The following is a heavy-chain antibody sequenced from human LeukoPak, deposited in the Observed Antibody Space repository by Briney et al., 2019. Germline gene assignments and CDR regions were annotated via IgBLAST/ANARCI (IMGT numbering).Heavy chain of an antibody. V-gene: IGHV1-8*01. CDR1: GYTFTSYD. Sequence: ASVKVSCKASGYTFTSYDINWVRQATGQGLEWMGWMNPNSGNTGYARKFQGRVTMTRNTSISTAYMELSSLRSEDTAVYYCATSVSYGGTPGAYWGQGTLVTVSS. D-gene: IGHD4-23*01. CDR2: MNPNSGNT. J-gene: IGHJ4*02. CDR3: ATSVSYGGTPGAY.